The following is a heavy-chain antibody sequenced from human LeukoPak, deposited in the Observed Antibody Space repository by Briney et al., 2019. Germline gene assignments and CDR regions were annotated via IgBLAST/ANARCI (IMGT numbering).Heavy chain of an antibody. Sequence: SETLSLTFAVYGGSFSGYYWSWIRQPPGKGLGWIGEINHSGSTNYNPSLKSRVTISVDTSKNQFSLKLSSVTAADTAVYYCARSYSSGPHYFDYWGQGTLVTVSS. V-gene: IGHV4-34*01. CDR1: GGSFSGYY. CDR3: ARSYSSGPHYFDY. D-gene: IGHD6-19*01. J-gene: IGHJ4*02. CDR2: INHSGST.